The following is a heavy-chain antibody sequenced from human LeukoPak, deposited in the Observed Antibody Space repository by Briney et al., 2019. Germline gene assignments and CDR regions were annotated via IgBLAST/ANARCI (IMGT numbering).Heavy chain of an antibody. D-gene: IGHD3-22*01. CDR3: AKPPVVVHPFDI. CDR2: ISGSGGST. Sequence: GGSLRLSCAASGFTFSDYYMSWIRQAPGKGLEWVSAISGSGGSTYYADSVKGRFTISRDNSKNTLYLQMNSLRAEDTAVYYCAKPPVVVHPFDIWGQGTMVTVSS. J-gene: IGHJ3*02. CDR1: GFTFSDYY. V-gene: IGHV3-23*01.